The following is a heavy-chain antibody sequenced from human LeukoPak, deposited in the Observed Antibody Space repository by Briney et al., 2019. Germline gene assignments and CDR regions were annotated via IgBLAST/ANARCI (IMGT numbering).Heavy chain of an antibody. Sequence: GASVKVSCKASGYTFTSYGISWVRQAPGQGLEWMGWISAYNGNTNYAQKLQGRVTMTTDTSTSTAYMELRSLRSDDTAVYYCARVGYSYGPPSWFDPWGQGTLVTVSS. V-gene: IGHV1-18*01. CDR2: ISAYNGNT. D-gene: IGHD5-18*01. CDR1: GYTFTSYG. J-gene: IGHJ5*02. CDR3: ARVGYSYGPPSWFDP.